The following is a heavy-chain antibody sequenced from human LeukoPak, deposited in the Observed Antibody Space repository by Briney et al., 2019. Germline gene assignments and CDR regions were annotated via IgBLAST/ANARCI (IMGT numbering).Heavy chain of an antibody. CDR1: GYTFTNYD. CDR2: MNPNSGNT. V-gene: IGHV1-8*01. D-gene: IGHD2-2*01. J-gene: IGHJ4*02. CDR3: ARALRYCSTTSCQYYFDY. Sequence: GASVKVSCKASGYTFTNYDINWVRQAAGQGLEWMGWMNPNSGNTGYAQKFQGRVTMTRNTSISTAYMELSSLKSEDTAVYYCARALRYCSTTSCQYYFDYWGLGTLVTVSS.